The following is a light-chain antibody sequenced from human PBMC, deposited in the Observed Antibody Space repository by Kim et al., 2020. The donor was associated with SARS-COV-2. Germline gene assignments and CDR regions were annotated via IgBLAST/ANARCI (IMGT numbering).Light chain of an antibody. CDR2: GAS. Sequence: EIVLTQSPGTLSLSPGERATLSCRASQSVSSSFLAWYQQKPGQAPRLLIYGASSRATGIPDRFSGSGSGTDFTLTISRLEPEDFAVYYCQQYGSSPVTFGQGTKLEI. CDR3: QQYGSSPVT. CDR1: QSVSSSF. J-gene: IGKJ2*01. V-gene: IGKV3-20*01.